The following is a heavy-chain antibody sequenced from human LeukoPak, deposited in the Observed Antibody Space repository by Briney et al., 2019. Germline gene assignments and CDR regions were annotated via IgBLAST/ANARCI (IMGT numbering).Heavy chain of an antibody. CDR3: ARVLYYYDSSGPFDY. CDR1: GGSISSSSYY. CDR2: IYYSGST. V-gene: IGHV4-39*07. J-gene: IGHJ4*02. D-gene: IGHD3-22*01. Sequence: SETLSLTCTVSGGSISSSSYYWGWIRQPPGKGLEWIGSIYYSGSTYYNPSLKSRVTISVDTSKNQSSLKLSSVTAADTAVYYCARVLYYYDSSGPFDYWGQGTLVTVSS.